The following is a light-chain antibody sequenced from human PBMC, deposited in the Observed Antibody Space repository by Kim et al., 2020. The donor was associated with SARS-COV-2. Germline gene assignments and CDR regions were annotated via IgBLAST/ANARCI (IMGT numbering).Light chain of an antibody. CDR2: TAS. J-gene: IGKJ4*01. CDR1: QTINSW. V-gene: IGKV1-5*03. CDR3: QHYNGYPLT. Sequence: ASVGDRVTMTCRASQTINSWLAWYQQKPAKAPKLLIYTASTLQNGVPSRFGGSKSGTEFTLTISSLQPNDFATYYCQHYNGYPLTFGGGTKVDIK.